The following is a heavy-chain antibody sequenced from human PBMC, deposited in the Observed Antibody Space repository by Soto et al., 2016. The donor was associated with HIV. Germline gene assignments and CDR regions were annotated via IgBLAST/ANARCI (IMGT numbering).Heavy chain of an antibody. J-gene: IGHJ6*02. CDR2: IYSGGST. D-gene: IGHD3-16*01. V-gene: IGHV3-66*01. CDR1: GFTVSSTY. CDR3: ARGSYYDYVWEGRDYYGMDV. Sequence: EVQLVESGGGLVQPGGSLRLSCAVSGFTVSSTYMNWVRQAPGKGLKWVSIIYSGGSTFYADSVKGRFTISRDNSKNTLYLQINSLRAEDTAVYYCARGSYYDYVWEGRDYYGMDVWGQGDHGHRLL.